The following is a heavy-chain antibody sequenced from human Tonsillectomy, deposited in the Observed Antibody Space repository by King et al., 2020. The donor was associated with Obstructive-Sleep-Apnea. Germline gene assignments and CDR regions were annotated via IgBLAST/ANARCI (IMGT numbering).Heavy chain of an antibody. CDR1: GFTFSTYS. CDR2: ISSVTSYM. D-gene: IGHD3-16*01. J-gene: IGHJ4*02. CDR3: ARFGRSGAWTGPMDYFAY. Sequence: QLVQSGGGLVKPGGSLRLSCAASGFTFSTYSVNWVRQAPGKGLEWVSSISSVTSYMYYADSVKGRFTISRDNAKNSLYLQMNSLRAEDTGIYSCARFGRSGAWTGPMDYFAYWRQGTLVTVSS. V-gene: IGHV3-21*01.